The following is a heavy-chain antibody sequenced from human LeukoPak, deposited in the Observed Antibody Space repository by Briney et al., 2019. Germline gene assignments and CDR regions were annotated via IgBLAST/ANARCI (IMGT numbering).Heavy chain of an antibody. V-gene: IGHV3-30-3*01. D-gene: IGHD2-2*01. CDR3: ARDPYCSSTSCSENY. CDR1: GFTVSSNY. J-gene: IGHJ4*02. CDR2: ISYDGSNK. Sequence: GGSLRLSCAASGFTVSSNYMSWVRQAPGKGLEWVAVISYDGSNKYYADSVKGRFTISRDNSKNTLYLQMNSLRAEDTAVYYCARDPYCSSTSCSENYWGQGTLVTVSS.